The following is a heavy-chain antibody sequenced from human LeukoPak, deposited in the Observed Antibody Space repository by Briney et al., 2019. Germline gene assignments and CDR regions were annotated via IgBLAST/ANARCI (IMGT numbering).Heavy chain of an antibody. CDR1: GGTFSSYP. Sequence: SVKVSCKASGGTFSSYPISWVRQAPGQGLEWMGGIIPIFGTTNYAQKFQGRVTITADKYTSTAYMELSSLRSEDTAVYYCARDSARYYGSGSYYNNWFDPWGQGTLVTVSS. V-gene: IGHV1-69*06. CDR2: IIPIFGTT. D-gene: IGHD3-10*01. J-gene: IGHJ5*02. CDR3: ARDSARYYGSGSYYNNWFDP.